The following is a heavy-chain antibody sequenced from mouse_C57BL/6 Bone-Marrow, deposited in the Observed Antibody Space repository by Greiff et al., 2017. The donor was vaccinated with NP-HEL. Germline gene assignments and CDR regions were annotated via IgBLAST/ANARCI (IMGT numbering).Heavy chain of an antibody. CDR3: ARGSYYGSSYYLYFDV. D-gene: IGHD1-1*01. CDR1: GYTFTDYD. V-gene: IGHV1-23*01. Sequence: QVQLMESGAELVRPGASVKLSCKASGYTFTDYDMHCVKQTPVQGLEWIGAIDPATCGTAYNQKFKGKATLTADKSSSTAYMELRSLTSEDTAVYYGARGSYYGSSYYLYFDVWGTGTTVTVSS. CDR2: IDPATCGT. J-gene: IGHJ1*03.